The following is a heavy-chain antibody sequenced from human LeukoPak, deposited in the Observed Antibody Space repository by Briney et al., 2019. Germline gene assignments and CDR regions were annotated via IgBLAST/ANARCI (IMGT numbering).Heavy chain of an antibody. CDR1: GFTFNSYA. CDR2: VNSTGGST. CDR3: VKASYGCGLYGSGSSFDY. J-gene: IGHJ4*02. D-gene: IGHD3-10*01. V-gene: IGHV3-64D*09. Sequence: GGSLRLSCSASGFTFNSYAIHWVRQAPGKGLEYVSAVNSTGGSTYYAYSVKGRFTISRDNCKNTLYLQMNSLRAEETGVYYCVKASYGCGLYGSGSSFDYWGQGTLVIVSS.